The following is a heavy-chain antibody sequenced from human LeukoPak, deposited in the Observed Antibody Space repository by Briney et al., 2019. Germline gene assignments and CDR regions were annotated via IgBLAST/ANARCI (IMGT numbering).Heavy chain of an antibody. J-gene: IGHJ6*03. D-gene: IGHD5-12*01. CDR1: GYSFTTYG. CDR2: INAYNGDT. Sequence: ASVKVSCKASGYSFTTYGISWVRRAPGQGLEWMGWINAYNGDTHFAQKFQGRVSMTTDTSTSTAYMEVRSLTSDDTAVYYCARWGLVAPGTYYYYYMDVWGKGTTVTVSS. V-gene: IGHV1-18*01. CDR3: ARWGLVAPGTYYYYYMDV.